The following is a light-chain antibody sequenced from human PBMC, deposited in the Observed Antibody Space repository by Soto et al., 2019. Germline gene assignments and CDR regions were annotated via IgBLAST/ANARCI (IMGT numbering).Light chain of an antibody. CDR1: QSVSSNY. J-gene: IGKJ4*01. CDR3: HPYRLSP. CDR2: GAS. Sequence: GLSHSPGAVSLYTSERATLSCRASQSVSSNYLAWYQQKPGQAPRLLIYGASSRATGIPDRFSGSGSGTEFSLTISRLEPDDLAVYYCHPYRLSPFAGGTNADIK. V-gene: IGKV3-20*01.